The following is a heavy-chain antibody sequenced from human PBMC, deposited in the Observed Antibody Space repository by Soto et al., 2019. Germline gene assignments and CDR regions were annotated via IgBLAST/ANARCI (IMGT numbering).Heavy chain of an antibody. V-gene: IGHV3-33*01. J-gene: IGHJ4*02. CDR2: IWYDGSNK. D-gene: IGHD6-19*01. CDR1: GFTFSSYG. CDR3: ARDVAYSSGPIDD. Sequence: QVQLVGSGGGVVQPGRSLRLSCAASGFTFSSYGMHWVRQAPGKWLEWVAVIWYDGSNKYYADSVKGRFTISRDNSKNTRYLQMNSLRSEDTGVYYCARDVAYSSGPIDDWGQGTLVTVSS.